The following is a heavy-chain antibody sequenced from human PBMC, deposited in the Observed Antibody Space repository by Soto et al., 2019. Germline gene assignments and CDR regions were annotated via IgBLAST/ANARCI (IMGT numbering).Heavy chain of an antibody. D-gene: IGHD6-13*01. CDR2: ISAYNGNT. CDR3: ARRQSGSSSWYRPLLVGMDV. J-gene: IGHJ6*02. Sequence: GASVKVSCKASGYTFTSYGISWVRQAPGQGLEWMGWISAYNGNTNYAQKLQGRVTMTTDTSTSTAYMELRSLRSDDTAVYYCARRQSGSSSWYRPLLVGMDVWGQGTTVTVSS. V-gene: IGHV1-18*01. CDR1: GYTFTSYG.